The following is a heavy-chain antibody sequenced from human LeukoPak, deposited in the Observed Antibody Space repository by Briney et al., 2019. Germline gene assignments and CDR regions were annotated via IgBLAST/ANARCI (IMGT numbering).Heavy chain of an antibody. V-gene: IGHV3-23*01. CDR2: IGGGGVST. Sequence: PGGSLRLTCAASGFTFSSYAMSWVRQAPGKGLEWVSAIGGGGVSTFYADSVKGRFTISRDNSKNTLYLQMNSLRDEDTAVYYCAKRNYYDSSGYYYDYWGQGTLVTVSS. J-gene: IGHJ4*02. CDR1: GFTFSSYA. D-gene: IGHD3-22*01. CDR3: AKRNYYDSSGYYYDY.